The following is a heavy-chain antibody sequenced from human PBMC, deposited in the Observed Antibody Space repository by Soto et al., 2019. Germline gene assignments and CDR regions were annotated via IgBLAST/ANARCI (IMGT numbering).Heavy chain of an antibody. CDR1: GFTFSSYS. Sequence: GSLRLSCAASGFTFSSYSRNWVRQAPGKGLEWVSYISSSSSIIYYADSVKGRFTISSDNAKNSLYLQMNSLRAEDTAVYYCARGQCSGGSCYAGYWGQGTLVTVSS. V-gene: IGHV3-48*01. CDR3: ARGQCSGGSCYAGY. CDR2: ISSSSSII. J-gene: IGHJ4*02. D-gene: IGHD2-15*01.